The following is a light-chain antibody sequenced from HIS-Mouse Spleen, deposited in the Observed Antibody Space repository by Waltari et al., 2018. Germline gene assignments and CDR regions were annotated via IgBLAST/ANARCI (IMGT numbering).Light chain of an antibody. CDR2: GAS. CDR1: QSVSSSY. V-gene: IGKV3-20*01. CDR3: QQYGSSRWT. Sequence: EIVLTQSPGTLYLSPGARATLSCRASQSVSSSYLAWYQQKPGQAPRLLIYGASSRATGIPDRFSGSGSGTDFTLTISRLEPEDFAVYYCQQYGSSRWTFGQGTKVEIK. J-gene: IGKJ1*01.